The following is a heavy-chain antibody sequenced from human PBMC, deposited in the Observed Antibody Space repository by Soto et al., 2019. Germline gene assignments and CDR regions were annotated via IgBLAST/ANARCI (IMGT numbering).Heavy chain of an antibody. J-gene: IGHJ4*02. CDR2: FDPEDGET. CDR1: GYTLTDLS. V-gene: IGHV1-24*01. Sequence: VASVKVSCKVSGYTLTDLSMQWVRQAPGKGLEWMGGFDPEDGETIYAQKFQGRVTMTEDTATDTAYMELSSLRAEDTAVYYCATHRSRRVLEWLPECSLGYWGQGTLVTVSS. D-gene: IGHD3-3*01. CDR3: ATHRSRRVLEWLPECSLGY.